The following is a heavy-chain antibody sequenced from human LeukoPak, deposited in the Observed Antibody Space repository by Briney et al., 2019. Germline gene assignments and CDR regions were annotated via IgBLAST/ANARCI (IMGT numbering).Heavy chain of an antibody. CDR3: AKDISDYYDSSGYYD. Sequence: PGGSLRLSCAASGFTFSSYSMNWVRQAPGKGLEWVSSISSSSSYIKYADSVKGRFTISRDNAKNSLYLQINSLRAEDTALYYCAKDISDYYDSSGYYDWGQGTLVTVSS. V-gene: IGHV3-21*04. D-gene: IGHD3-22*01. CDR1: GFTFSSYS. CDR2: ISSSSSYI. J-gene: IGHJ4*02.